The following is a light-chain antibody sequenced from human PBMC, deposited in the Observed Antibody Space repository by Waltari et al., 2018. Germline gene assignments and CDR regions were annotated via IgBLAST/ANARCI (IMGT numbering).Light chain of an antibody. V-gene: IGKV1-9*01. CDR3: QELNTYPQSLT. CDR2: AAS. Sequence: DIQLTQSPSFLSASIGDRVTITCRASHGISSYLAWYQQKPGKAPKLLIYAASTLQSGVPSMFSGSGSGTEFTLTISSLQPEDFATYYCQELNTYPQSLTFGGGTKVEI. J-gene: IGKJ4*01. CDR1: HGISSY.